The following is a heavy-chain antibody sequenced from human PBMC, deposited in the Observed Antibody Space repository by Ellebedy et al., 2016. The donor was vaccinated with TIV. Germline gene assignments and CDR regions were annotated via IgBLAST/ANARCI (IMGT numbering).Heavy chain of an antibody. Sequence: AASVKVSCKASGYALGSYHMHWVRQAPGQGLEWMGMINPSGGSTRYEQKFQGRVTMTRDTSTSTVYMELSSLSSEDTAVYYCARASGDDWGQGTQVTVSS. V-gene: IGHV1-46*01. CDR3: ARASGDD. CDR1: GYALGSYH. D-gene: IGHD3-3*01. J-gene: IGHJ4*02. CDR2: INPSGGST.